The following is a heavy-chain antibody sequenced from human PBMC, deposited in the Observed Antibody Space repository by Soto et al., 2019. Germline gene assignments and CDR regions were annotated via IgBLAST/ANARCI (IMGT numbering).Heavy chain of an antibody. J-gene: IGHJ4*02. CDR3: ARGGTPIAY. CDR1: GYTFTNFG. Sequence: QVHLVQSGAEVKKPGASVKVSCTASGYTFTNFGISWVRQARGQGLEWMGWISAYNGNTTYAQKAXGTATMTTATSTSTAYMELRSLRSDDTAVYYCARGGTPIAYWGQGTLVTVSS. CDR2: ISAYNGNT. V-gene: IGHV1-18*01. D-gene: IGHD3-16*01.